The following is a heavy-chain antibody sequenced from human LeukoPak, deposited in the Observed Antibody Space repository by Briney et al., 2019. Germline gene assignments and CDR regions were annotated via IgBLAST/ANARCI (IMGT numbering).Heavy chain of an antibody. Sequence: GGSLRLSCAASGFTFRNYAMSWVRQAPGKGLEWVSAITGSGGNTYYADSVKGRFTISRDNSKNTVFLRMNSLRAEDTAVYYCAKWGDYDVLTGYYVSDYWGQGTLVTVSS. V-gene: IGHV3-23*01. CDR3: AKWGDYDVLTGYYVSDY. CDR2: ITGSGGNT. CDR1: GFTFRNYA. J-gene: IGHJ4*02. D-gene: IGHD3-9*01.